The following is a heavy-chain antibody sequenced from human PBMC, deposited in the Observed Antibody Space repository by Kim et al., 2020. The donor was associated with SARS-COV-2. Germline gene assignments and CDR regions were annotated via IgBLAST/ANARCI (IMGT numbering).Heavy chain of an antibody. D-gene: IGHD4-17*01. Sequence: SNKDYADSVRGRFTISRDNSKNTLYLQMNNLRAEDTAMYYCARGARYGDYWGQGTLVTVSS. V-gene: IGHV3-33*01. J-gene: IGHJ4*02. CDR2: SNK. CDR3: ARGARYGDY.